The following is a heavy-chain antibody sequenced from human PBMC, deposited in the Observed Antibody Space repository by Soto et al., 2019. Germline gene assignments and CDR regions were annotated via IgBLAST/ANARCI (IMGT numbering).Heavy chain of an antibody. V-gene: IGHV1-18*01. Sequence: ASVKVSCTASGYTFTSYGISWVRQAPGQGLEWMGWISAYNGNTNYAQKLQGRVTMTTDTSTSTAYMELRSLRSDDTAVYYCARDNLHSSGWDFDYWGQGTLVTVSS. CDR3: ARDNLHSSGWDFDY. J-gene: IGHJ4*02. D-gene: IGHD6-19*01. CDR1: GYTFTSYG. CDR2: ISAYNGNT.